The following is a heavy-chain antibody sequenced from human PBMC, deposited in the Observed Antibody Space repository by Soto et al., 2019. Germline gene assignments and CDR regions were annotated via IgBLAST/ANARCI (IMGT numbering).Heavy chain of an antibody. CDR2: IYYSGST. D-gene: IGHD6-6*01. Sequence: SETLSLTCTVSGGSIISGGYYWILIRQHPGKGLEWIGYIYYSGSTYYNPSLKSRVTISVDTSKNQFSLKLSSVTAADTAVYYCARGSSIADLYYGMDVWGQGTTVTVSS. V-gene: IGHV4-31*03. J-gene: IGHJ6*02. CDR3: ARGSSIADLYYGMDV. CDR1: GGSIISGGYY.